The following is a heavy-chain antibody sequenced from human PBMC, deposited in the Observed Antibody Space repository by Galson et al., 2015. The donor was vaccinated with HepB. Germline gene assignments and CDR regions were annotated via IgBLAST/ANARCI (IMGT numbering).Heavy chain of an antibody. J-gene: IGHJ4*02. CDR3: AKDVIDVGATTLEVDY. Sequence: SLRLSCAASGFTFSSYAMSWVRQAPGKGLEWVSAISGSGGSTYYADSVKGRFTISRDNSKNTLYLQMNSLRAEDTAVYYCAKDVIDVGATTLEVDYWGQGTLVTVSS. CDR1: GFTFSSYA. D-gene: IGHD1-26*01. CDR2: ISGSGGST. V-gene: IGHV3-23*01.